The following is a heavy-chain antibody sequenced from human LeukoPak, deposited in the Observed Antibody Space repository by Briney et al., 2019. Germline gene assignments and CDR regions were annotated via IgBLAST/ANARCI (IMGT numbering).Heavy chain of an antibody. Sequence: PSETLSLTCTVSGASISSSSYYWGWIRQPPGKGLEWIGSMYYSGSTYYNPSLKSRVTLSVDTSKNQLFLKLGSVTAADTAVYYCARHDFWSGNYGENYFDYWGQGTLVTVSS. D-gene: IGHD3-3*01. CDR2: MYYSGST. J-gene: IGHJ4*02. CDR1: GASISSSSYY. V-gene: IGHV4-39*01. CDR3: ARHDFWSGNYGENYFDY.